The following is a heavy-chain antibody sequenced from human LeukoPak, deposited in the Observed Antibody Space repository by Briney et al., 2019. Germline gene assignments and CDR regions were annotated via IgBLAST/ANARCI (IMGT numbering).Heavy chain of an antibody. CDR3: ARASLYGSGSYYSDY. D-gene: IGHD3-10*01. CDR1: GFNFRDFS. V-gene: IGHV3-43*02. Sequence: GGSLRLSCTASGFNFRDFSMHWVRQIPGQGLEWVSLVSGDGGVTYYADSVKGRFTISRDNSKNTLYLQMHSLRAEDTAVYYCARASLYGSGSYYSDYWGQGTLVTVSS. J-gene: IGHJ4*02. CDR2: VSGDGGVT.